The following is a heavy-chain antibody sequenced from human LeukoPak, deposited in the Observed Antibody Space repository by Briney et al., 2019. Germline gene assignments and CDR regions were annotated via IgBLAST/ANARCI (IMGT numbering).Heavy chain of an antibody. V-gene: IGHV4-34*01. Sequence: SETLSLTCTVSGGSISSYYWSWIRQPPGKGLEWIGEINHSGSTNYNPSLKSRVTISVDTSKNQFSLKLSSVTAADTAVYYCARVGDFWSGYYAKYNWFDPWGQGTLVTVSS. CDR1: GGSISSYY. J-gene: IGHJ5*02. CDR2: INHSGST. CDR3: ARVGDFWSGYYAKYNWFDP. D-gene: IGHD3-3*01.